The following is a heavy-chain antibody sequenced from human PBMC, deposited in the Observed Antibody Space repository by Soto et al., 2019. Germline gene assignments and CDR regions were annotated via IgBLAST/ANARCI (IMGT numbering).Heavy chain of an antibody. CDR1: GGTFSSYT. J-gene: IGHJ4*02. V-gene: IGHV1-69*08. D-gene: IGHD6-13*01. CDR3: ARDREKAYSSSPPY. CDR2: IIPILGIA. Sequence: QVQLVQSGAEVKKPGSSVKVSCKASGGTFSSYTISWVRQAPGQGLEWMGRIIPILGIANYAQKFQGRVTITADKSTSPAYMELSSLRSEDTAVYYCARDREKAYSSSPPYWGQGTLVTVSS.